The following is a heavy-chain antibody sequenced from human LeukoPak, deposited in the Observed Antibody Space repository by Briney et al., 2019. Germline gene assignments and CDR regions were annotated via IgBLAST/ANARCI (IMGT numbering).Heavy chain of an antibody. CDR3: AREGYYGSGSPPSLYFDY. CDR1: GFTFSNYG. D-gene: IGHD3-10*01. J-gene: IGHJ4*02. Sequence: GGSLRLSCAASGFTFSNYGMHWVRQAPGKGLEWVAVTSSDLNVKLYADSVKGRFTISRDNSRSTLYLQMYSLRPEDTAIYYCAREGYYGSGSPPSLYFDYWGQGTLVTVSS. CDR2: TSSDLNVK. V-gene: IGHV3-30*03.